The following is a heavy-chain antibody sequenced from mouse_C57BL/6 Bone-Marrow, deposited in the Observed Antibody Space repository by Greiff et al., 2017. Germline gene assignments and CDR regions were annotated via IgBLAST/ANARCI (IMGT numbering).Heavy chain of an antibody. CDR1: GFTFSSYG. Sequence: EVQLQESGGDLVKPGGSLKLSCAASGFTFSSYGMSWVRQTPDKRLEWVATISSGGSYTYYPDSVKGRFTISRDNAKNTLYLQMSSLKSEDTAMYDCARRSYGSSLDDWGQGTTLTVSS. D-gene: IGHD1-1*01. J-gene: IGHJ2*01. CDR3: ARRSYGSSLDD. CDR2: ISSGGSYT. V-gene: IGHV5-6*01.